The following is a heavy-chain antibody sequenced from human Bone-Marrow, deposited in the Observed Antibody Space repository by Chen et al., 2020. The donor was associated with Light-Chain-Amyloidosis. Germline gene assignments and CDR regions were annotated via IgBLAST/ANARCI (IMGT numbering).Heavy chain of an antibody. CDR2: IYWDDDK. V-gene: IGHV2-5*02. D-gene: IGHD3-16*02. CDR1: GFSLSTSGVG. Sequence: QITLKESGPTLVKPTQTLTLTCTFSGFSLSTSGVGVGWIRQPPGKALEWLALIYWDDDKRYSPSLKSRLTITKDTSKNQVVLTMTNMDPVDTATYSCPHFYDYVWGSYRYRSHFDYWGQGTLVTVSS. CDR3: PHFYDYVWGSYRYRSHFDY. J-gene: IGHJ4*02.